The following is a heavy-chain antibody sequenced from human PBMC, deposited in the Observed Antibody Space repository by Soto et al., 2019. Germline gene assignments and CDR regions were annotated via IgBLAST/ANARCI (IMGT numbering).Heavy chain of an antibody. Sequence: GGSLRLSCAASGFTFSSYWMHWVRQAPGKGLVWVSRINTDGSTTSYADSVKGRFTISRDNAKNTLYLQVNSLTAEDTAVYYCARGPTEYCSGGSCYRDGAFDIWGQGTMVTVSS. J-gene: IGHJ3*02. D-gene: IGHD2-15*01. V-gene: IGHV3-74*01. CDR2: INTDGSTT. CDR1: GFTFSSYW. CDR3: ARGPTEYCSGGSCYRDGAFDI.